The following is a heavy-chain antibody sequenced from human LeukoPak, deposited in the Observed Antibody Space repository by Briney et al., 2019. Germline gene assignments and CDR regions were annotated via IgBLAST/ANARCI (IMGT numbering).Heavy chain of an antibody. D-gene: IGHD4-17*01. J-gene: IGHJ6*04. Sequence: GGSLRLSCAASGFTFSDYYMSWIRQAPGKGLEWVSYISSSSSYTNYADSVKGRFTISRDNAKNSLYLQMNSLRAEGTAVYYCARVPFMTTVTRYYYYGMDVWGKGTTVTVSS. CDR2: ISSSSSYT. CDR1: GFTFSDYY. V-gene: IGHV3-11*06. CDR3: ARVPFMTTVTRYYYYGMDV.